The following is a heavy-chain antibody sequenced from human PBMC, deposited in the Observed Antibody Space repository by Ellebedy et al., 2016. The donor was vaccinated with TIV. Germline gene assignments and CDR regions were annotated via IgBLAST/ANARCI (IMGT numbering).Heavy chain of an antibody. CDR2: ISGCSTNT. CDR1: GFTFSDYY. Sequence: GESLKISCAASGFTFSDYYMTWILQAPGKGVEGVSYISGCSTNTNYADSVKGRFTISRDNSKNSLYLQMNSLRAEDTAVYYCARVHVIVAACTFDYWGQGTLVTVSS. V-gene: IGHV3-11*06. D-gene: IGHD6-13*01. CDR3: ARVHVIVAACTFDY. J-gene: IGHJ4*02.